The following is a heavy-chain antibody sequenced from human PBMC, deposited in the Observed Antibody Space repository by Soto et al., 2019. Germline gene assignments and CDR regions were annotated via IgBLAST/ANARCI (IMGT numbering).Heavy chain of an antibody. CDR3: ARTEYDFWSGYPYYFDY. CDR1: GGSISSYY. CDR2: IYYSGST. D-gene: IGHD3-3*01. V-gene: IGHV4-59*01. Sequence: PSETLSLTCTVSGGSISSYYWSWIRQPPGKGLEWIGYIYYSGSTNYNPSLKSRVTISVDTSKNQFSLKLSSVTAADTAVYYCARTEYDFWSGYPYYFDYWGQGTLVTVSS. J-gene: IGHJ4*02.